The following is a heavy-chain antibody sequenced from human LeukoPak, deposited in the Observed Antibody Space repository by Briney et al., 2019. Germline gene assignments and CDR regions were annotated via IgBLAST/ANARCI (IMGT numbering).Heavy chain of an antibody. CDR1: GYTFTGYY. CDR2: INPNSGDT. Sequence: ASVKVSCKASGYTFTGYYMHWVRQAPGQGLEWMGWINPNSGDTNYAQKFQGRVTMTRDTSISTAYMELSRLRSDDTAVYYCARDCSLRWDGYNPIFYYMDVWGKGTTVTVSS. D-gene: IGHD5-24*01. J-gene: IGHJ6*03. V-gene: IGHV1-2*02. CDR3: ARDCSLRWDGYNPIFYYMDV.